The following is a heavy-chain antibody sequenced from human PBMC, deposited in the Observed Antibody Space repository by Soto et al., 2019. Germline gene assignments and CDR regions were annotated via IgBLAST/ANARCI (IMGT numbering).Heavy chain of an antibody. CDR1: GGSFSGYY. Sequence: SETLSLTCAVYGGSFSGYYWSWIRRPPGKGLEWIGEINHSGSTYYNPSLKSRVTISVDTSKNQFSLKLSSVTAADTAVYYCARAEDIVVVPAVYGMDVWGQGTTVTVPS. V-gene: IGHV4-34*01. CDR3: ARAEDIVVVPAVYGMDV. D-gene: IGHD2-2*01. J-gene: IGHJ6*02. CDR2: INHSGST.